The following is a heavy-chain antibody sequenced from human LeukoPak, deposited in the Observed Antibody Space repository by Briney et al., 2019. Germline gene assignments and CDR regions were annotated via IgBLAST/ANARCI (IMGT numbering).Heavy chain of an antibody. CDR3: ASTYYDFWSGPLNYFDY. Sequence: PSQTLSLTCTVSGGSISSGSYYWRWIRQPAGKGLEWIGRIYTSGSTNYNPSLKSRVTISVDTSKNQFSLKLSSVTAADTAVYYCASTYYDFWSGPLNYFDYWGQGTLVTVSS. CDR1: GGSISSGSYY. V-gene: IGHV4-61*02. J-gene: IGHJ4*02. CDR2: IYTSGST. D-gene: IGHD3-3*01.